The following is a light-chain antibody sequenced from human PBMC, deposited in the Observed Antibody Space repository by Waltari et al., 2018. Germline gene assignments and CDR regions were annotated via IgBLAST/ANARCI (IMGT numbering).Light chain of an antibody. V-gene: IGKV3-15*01. CDR2: GAS. CDR1: QSVSGN. CDR3: QQYNDWPQT. J-gene: IGKJ2*01. Sequence: IVMTQSPATLSVSPGERVTLSCRARQSVSGNLAWYQQKPGQAPSLLMYGASTRAAGVPTRFSGSGSGTEFTVTISSLQSEDFAVYYCQQYNDWPQTFGQGTKLETK.